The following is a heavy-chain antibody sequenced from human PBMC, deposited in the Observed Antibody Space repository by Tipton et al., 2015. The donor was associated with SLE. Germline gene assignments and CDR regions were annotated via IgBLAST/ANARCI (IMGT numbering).Heavy chain of an antibody. CDR2: ISSSGSTI. V-gene: IGHV3-11*04. CDR1: GFTFSDYY. J-gene: IGHJ4*02. D-gene: IGHD3-3*01. CDR3: ARDFWSGKFDY. Sequence: SLRLSCAASGFTFSDYYMSWIRQAPGQGLEWVSYISSSGSTIYYADSVKGRFTISRDNAKNSLYLQMNRLRAEDTAVYYCARDFWSGKFDYWGQGTLVTVSS.